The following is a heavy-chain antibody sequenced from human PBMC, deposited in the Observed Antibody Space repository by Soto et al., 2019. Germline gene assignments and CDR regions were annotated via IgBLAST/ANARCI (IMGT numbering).Heavy chain of an antibody. CDR2: IYHSGST. D-gene: IGHD2-15*01. CDR3: ARMGCSGGSCNPFDY. V-gene: IGHV4-4*02. CDR1: GGFISSSDW. J-gene: IGHJ4*02. Sequence: SETLSRTCAVSGGFISSSDWWSWVRQTPEKGLEWIGEIYHSGSTNYNPSLKSRATISIDKSKNQFSLKMSSVTAADTAVYYCARMGCSGGSCNPFDYWGQGALVTVS.